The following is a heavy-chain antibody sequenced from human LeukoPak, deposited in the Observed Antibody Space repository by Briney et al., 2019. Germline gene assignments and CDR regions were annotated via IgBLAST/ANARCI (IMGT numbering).Heavy chain of an antibody. V-gene: IGHV4-59*01. J-gene: IGHJ4*02. CDR1: GGSISSYY. CDR3: ARQRGHVDTAMVKGILDY. CDR2: IYYSGST. Sequence: TSETLSLTCTVSGGSISSYYWSWIRQPPGKGLEWIGYIYYSGSTNYNPSLKSRVTISVDTSKNQFSLKLSSVTAADTAVYYCARQRGHVDTAMVKGILDYWGQGTLVTVSS. D-gene: IGHD5-18*01.